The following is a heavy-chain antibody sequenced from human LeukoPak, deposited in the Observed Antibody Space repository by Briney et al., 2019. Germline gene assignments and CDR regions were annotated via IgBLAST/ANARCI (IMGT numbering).Heavy chain of an antibody. V-gene: IGHV3-23*01. Sequence: GGSLRLSCAASGFTFNIYAMSWVRQAPGKGLEWVSVISGSDGSTYYADSVKGRFTISRDDSKNTLYLQMNSLRAEDTAVYYCARDLGGCYSTDHWGQGTLVTVSS. CDR2: ISGSDGST. CDR3: ARDLGGCYSTDH. J-gene: IGHJ4*02. D-gene: IGHD2-21*01. CDR1: GFTFNIYA.